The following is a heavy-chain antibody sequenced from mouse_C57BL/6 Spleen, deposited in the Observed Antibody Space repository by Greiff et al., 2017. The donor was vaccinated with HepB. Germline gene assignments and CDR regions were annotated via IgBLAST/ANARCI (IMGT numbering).Heavy chain of an antibody. CDR3: TRSLYYDYGWFAD. CDR2: IRNNANNHAT. CDR1: GFTFSDAW. Sequence: EVQVVESGGGLVKPGGSMKLSCAASGFTFSDAWMDWVRQSPEKGLEWVAEIRNNANNHATYYVEYVKGRFTISRDDSKSSVYLQMNSLGAEDTGIYYCTRSLYYDYGWFADWGQGTLVTVSA. J-gene: IGHJ3*01. D-gene: IGHD2-4*01. V-gene: IGHV6-6*01.